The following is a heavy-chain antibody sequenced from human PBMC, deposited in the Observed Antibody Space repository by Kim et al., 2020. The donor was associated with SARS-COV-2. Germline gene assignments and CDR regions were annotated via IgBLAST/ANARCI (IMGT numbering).Heavy chain of an antibody. J-gene: IGHJ5*02. Sequence: AVSVKSRITINPDTSKNQFSLQLNSVTPEDTAVYYCARDHAWNDVLWCDPWGQGTLVTVSS. V-gene: IGHV6-1*01. CDR3: ARDHAWNDVLWCDP. D-gene: IGHD1-1*01.